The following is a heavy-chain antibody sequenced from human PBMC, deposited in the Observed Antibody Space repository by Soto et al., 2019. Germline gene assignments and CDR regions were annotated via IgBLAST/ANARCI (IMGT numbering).Heavy chain of an antibody. CDR3: ARPDYDILTESAFDI. CDR1: GGSFSGYY. Sequence: DTLSLTCAVYGGSFSGYYWSWIRQPPGKGLEWIGEINHSGSTNYNPSLKSRVTISVDTSKNQFSLKLSSVTAADTAVYYCARPDYDILTESAFDIWGQGTMVTVSS. V-gene: IGHV4-34*01. J-gene: IGHJ3*02. CDR2: INHSGST. D-gene: IGHD3-9*01.